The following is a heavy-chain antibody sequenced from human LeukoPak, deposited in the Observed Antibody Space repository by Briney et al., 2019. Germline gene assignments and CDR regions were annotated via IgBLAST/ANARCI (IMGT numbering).Heavy chain of an antibody. Sequence: SETLSLTCTVSGGSISRSSYYWGRIRQPPGKGLEYIGNIYYSGSTDYNPSLKSRVTMSVDMSKDQFSLKLSSVTAADTAVYYCARQAAQTYDYWGQGTLVTVSS. J-gene: IGHJ4*02. CDR3: ARQAAQTYDY. V-gene: IGHV4-39*01. CDR2: IYYSGST. CDR1: GGSISRSSYY.